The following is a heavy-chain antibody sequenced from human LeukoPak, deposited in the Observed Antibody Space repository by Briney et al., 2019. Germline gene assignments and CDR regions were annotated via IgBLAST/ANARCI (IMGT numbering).Heavy chain of an antibody. CDR1: GFTFSSYS. V-gene: IGHV3-48*01. D-gene: IGHD2-2*02. Sequence: PGGSLRLSCAASGFTFSSYSMNWVRQAPGKGLEWVSNISSGSSTIYYADSLKGRFTISRDNAKNSLDLQMNSLRAEDTAVYYCARYCSSASCYRGFDYWGQGTLVTVSS. J-gene: IGHJ4*02. CDR2: ISSGSSTI. CDR3: ARYCSSASCYRGFDY.